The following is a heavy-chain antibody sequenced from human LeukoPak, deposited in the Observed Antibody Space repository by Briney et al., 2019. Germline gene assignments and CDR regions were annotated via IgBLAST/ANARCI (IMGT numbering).Heavy chain of an antibody. Sequence: AGSLTLSCAASGFSVSLNYMNWVRQAPGKGLEWVSILYSGSDTYYADSVKGRFTISRDSSKNMLFLHMNSLRAEDTAVYYCARVGDHFHWYLDLWGRGTLVTVSS. D-gene: IGHD3-3*02. CDR2: LYSGSDT. CDR3: ARVGDHFHWYLDL. V-gene: IGHV3-53*01. J-gene: IGHJ2*01. CDR1: GFSVSLNY.